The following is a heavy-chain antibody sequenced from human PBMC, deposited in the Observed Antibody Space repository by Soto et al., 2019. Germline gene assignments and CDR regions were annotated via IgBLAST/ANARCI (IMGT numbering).Heavy chain of an antibody. D-gene: IGHD3-9*01. Sequence: QVRLVQSGAEVKKPGASVKVSCKTYGYDFTNYGINWVRQAPGQGLEWMGWISAYNGNIVYAQNFRGRATLTTDTSTGSAYMELRRLRSDDTAVYYCARGHDILNGWKVTFWGQGTLVTVSS. CDR3: ARGHDILNGWKVTF. J-gene: IGHJ4*02. V-gene: IGHV1-18*01. CDR2: ISAYNGNI. CDR1: GYDFTNYG.